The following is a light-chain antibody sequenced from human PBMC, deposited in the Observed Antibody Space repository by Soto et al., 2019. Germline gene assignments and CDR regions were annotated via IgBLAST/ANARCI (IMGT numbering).Light chain of an antibody. CDR3: SSYTSSSTQV. CDR1: SSDVGGYNY. CDR2: DVT. V-gene: IGLV2-14*01. J-gene: IGLJ2*01. Sequence: QSALTQPASVSGSPGQSITISCTGTSSDVGGYNYVSWYQQHPGKAPKLIIYDVTNRPSGVSSRFSGSKSGNTAYLTISGLQAEDEADYHCSSYTSSSTQVFGGGTKLTVL.